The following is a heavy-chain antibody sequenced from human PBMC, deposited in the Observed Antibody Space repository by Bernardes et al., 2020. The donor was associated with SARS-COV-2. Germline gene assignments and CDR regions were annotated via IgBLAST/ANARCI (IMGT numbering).Heavy chain of an antibody. V-gene: IGHV3-74*01. CDR1: GFSFSTSW. Sequence: GGSLRLSCAASGFSFSTSWVHWVRQTPGKWLVWVSRINSDGSVIDYADSVKGRFTISRDNAKNTLYLQMNSLRADDTAVYYCARAGQFYFEYWGQGTLVTVSS. CDR2: INSDGSVI. CDR3: ARAGQFYFEY. J-gene: IGHJ4*02.